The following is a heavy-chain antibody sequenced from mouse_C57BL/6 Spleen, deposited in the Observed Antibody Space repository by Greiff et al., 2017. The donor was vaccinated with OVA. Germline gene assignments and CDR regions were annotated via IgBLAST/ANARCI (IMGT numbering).Heavy chain of an antibody. V-gene: IGHV1-62-2*01. D-gene: IGHD2-5*01. J-gene: IGHJ4*01. CDR1: GYTFTEYT. Sequence: QVQLQQSGAELVKPGASVKLSCKASGYTFTEYTIHWVKQRSGQGLEWIGWFYPGSGSIKYNEKFKDKATLTADKSSSTVYMELSRLTSEDSAVYFCARHEEGGLYSNYYAMDYWGQGTSVTVSS. CDR2: FYPGSGSI. CDR3: ARHEEGGLYSNYYAMDY.